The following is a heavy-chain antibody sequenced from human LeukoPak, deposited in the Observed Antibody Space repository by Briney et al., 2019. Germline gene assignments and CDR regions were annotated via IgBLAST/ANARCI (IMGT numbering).Heavy chain of an antibody. CDR1: GFIFSNYA. J-gene: IGHJ4*02. Sequence: PGGSLRLSCAASGFIFSNYAMNWVRQAPGKGLEWVSAISGGGGSTDYADSVKGRFTISRDNSKNTLYLQMSSLRAEDTAVYYCAKTLSSTGAYYHPHFAYWGQGTLVTVSS. V-gene: IGHV3-23*01. CDR3: AKTLSSTGAYYHPHFAY. CDR2: ISGGGGST. D-gene: IGHD3-10*01.